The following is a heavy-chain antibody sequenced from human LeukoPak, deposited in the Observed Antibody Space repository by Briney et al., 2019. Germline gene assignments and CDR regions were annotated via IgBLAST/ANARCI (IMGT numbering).Heavy chain of an antibody. CDR1: GFTVSSNY. Sequence: GGSLRLSCAASGFTVSSNYMSWVRLAPGKGLEWVALIWYDASNTYYADSVKGRFTISRDNSRNTLFLQMNSLRAEDTAVYYCARAVTTLGGVDYWGQGTLVTVSS. D-gene: IGHD1-26*01. CDR2: IWYDASNT. CDR3: ARAVTTLGGVDY. J-gene: IGHJ4*02. V-gene: IGHV3-33*08.